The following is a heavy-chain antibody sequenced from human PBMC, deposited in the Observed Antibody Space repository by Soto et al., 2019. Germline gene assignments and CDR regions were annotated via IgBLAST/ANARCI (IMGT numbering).Heavy chain of an antibody. Sequence: WASVKVSCKASGYTFTGYYMHWVRQAPGQGLEWMGWINPNSGGTNYAQKFQGWVTMTRDTSISTAYMELSRLRSDDTAVYYCARAWGAYCSSTSCYLDYYYGMDVWGQGTTVTVSS. D-gene: IGHD2-2*01. CDR2: INPNSGGT. V-gene: IGHV1-2*04. CDR3: ARAWGAYCSSTSCYLDYYYGMDV. CDR1: GYTFTGYY. J-gene: IGHJ6*02.